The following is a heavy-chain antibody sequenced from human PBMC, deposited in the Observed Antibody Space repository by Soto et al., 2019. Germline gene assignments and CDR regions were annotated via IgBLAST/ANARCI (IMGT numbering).Heavy chain of an antibody. CDR3: AREKYYGDYAYFDY. D-gene: IGHD4-17*01. V-gene: IGHV1-18*01. CDR1: GYTFTSYG. CDR2: ISAYNGNT. Sequence: ASVKVSCKASGYTFTSYGISWVRQAPGQGLEWMGWISAYNGNTNYAQKLQGRVTMTTDTSTSTAYMELRGLRSDDTAVYYCAREKYYGDYAYFDYWRQGTLVTVSS. J-gene: IGHJ4*02.